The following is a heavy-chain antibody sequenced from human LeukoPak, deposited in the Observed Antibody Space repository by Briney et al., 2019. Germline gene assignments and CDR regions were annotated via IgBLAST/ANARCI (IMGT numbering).Heavy chain of an antibody. CDR3: ARVTVAGDNFDY. V-gene: IGHV4-34*01. D-gene: IGHD6-19*01. CDR2: INHNGST. CDR1: GGSFSGYY. J-gene: IGHJ4*02. Sequence: SETLSLTCAVYGGSFSGYYWSWIRQPPGKGLEWIGEINHNGSTNYNPSLKSRVAISVDPSKNQFSLKLSSVTAADTAVYYCARVTVAGDNFDYWGQGTLVSVSS.